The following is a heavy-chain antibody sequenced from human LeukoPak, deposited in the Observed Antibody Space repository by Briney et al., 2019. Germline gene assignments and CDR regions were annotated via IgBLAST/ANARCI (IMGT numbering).Heavy chain of an antibody. V-gene: IGHV4-34*01. CDR1: GGSFSGYY. Sequence: KPSETLSLTCAVYGGSFSGYYWSGIRQPPGKGLEWIGEINHSGSTNYNPSLKSRVTISVDTSKNQFSLKLCSVTVADTAVYYCARGRARGYSYGWGPPSLYYFDYWGQGTLVTVSS. CDR3: ARGRARGYSYGWGPPSLYYFDY. D-gene: IGHD5-18*01. CDR2: INHSGST. J-gene: IGHJ4*02.